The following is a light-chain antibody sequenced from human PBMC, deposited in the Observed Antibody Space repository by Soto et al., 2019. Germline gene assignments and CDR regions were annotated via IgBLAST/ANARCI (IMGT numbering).Light chain of an antibody. Sequence: AIPLTQSPSSLSASVGDRVTITCRASQGISSALAWYQHKPGRAPRLLIYDASSLQSGVSSRFSGSGSGTDFTLTISSLQPEDFATYYCQQCQSYALTVGGGTKLEIK. CDR3: QQCQSYALT. V-gene: IGKV1-13*02. CDR2: DAS. J-gene: IGKJ4*02. CDR1: QGISSA.